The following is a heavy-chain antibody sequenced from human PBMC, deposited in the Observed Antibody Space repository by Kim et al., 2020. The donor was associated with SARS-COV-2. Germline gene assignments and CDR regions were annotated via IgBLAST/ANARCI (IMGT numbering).Heavy chain of an antibody. CDR2: IWHDGSNE. V-gene: IGHV3-33*01. J-gene: IGHJ4*02. Sequence: GGSLRLSCAASVFTFTAYGMHWVRQAPGKGLEWVAVIWHDGSNEYYADSVKGRFTISRDNSKNTLYLQMNSLRAEDTAVYFCARVGGSSTWYFLDYWGQGTLVTVSS. CDR3: ARVGGSSTWYFLDY. D-gene: IGHD6-13*01. CDR1: VFTFTAYG.